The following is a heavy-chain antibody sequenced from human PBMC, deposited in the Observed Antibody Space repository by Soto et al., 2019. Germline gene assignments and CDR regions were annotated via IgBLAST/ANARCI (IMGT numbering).Heavy chain of an antibody. D-gene: IGHD3-3*01. Sequence: ASVKVSCKASGYTFTGYYMHWVRQAPRQGLEWMGWINPNSGGTNYAQKFQGRVTMTRDTSISTAYMELSRLRSDDTAVYYCARRGYYDFWSGYDYYYYGMDVWGQGTTVTVSS. CDR3: ARRGYYDFWSGYDYYYYGMDV. J-gene: IGHJ6*02. V-gene: IGHV1-2*02. CDR2: INPNSGGT. CDR1: GYTFTGYY.